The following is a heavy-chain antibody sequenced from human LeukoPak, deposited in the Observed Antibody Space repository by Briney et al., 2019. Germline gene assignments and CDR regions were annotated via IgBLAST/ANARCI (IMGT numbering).Heavy chain of an antibody. Sequence: GGSLRLSCAASEFTFSSYEMNWVRQAPGKGLEWVSYISSSGSTIYYADSVKGRFTISRDNVKNSLYLQMNSLRAEDTAVYYCARVLQSFGSGVGLYYYYMDVWGKGTTVTISS. CDR2: ISSSGSTI. D-gene: IGHD6-19*01. CDR3: ARVLQSFGSGVGLYYYYMDV. V-gene: IGHV3-48*03. CDR1: EFTFSSYE. J-gene: IGHJ6*03.